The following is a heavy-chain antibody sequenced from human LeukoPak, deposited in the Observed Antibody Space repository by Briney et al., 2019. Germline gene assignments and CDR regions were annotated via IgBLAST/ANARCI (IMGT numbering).Heavy chain of an antibody. V-gene: IGHV1-2*02. CDR2: INPNSGGT. J-gene: IGHJ4*02. CDR1: GYTFTGYY. CDR3: ARDVGEYCSSTNCYASHY. D-gene: IGHD2-2*01. Sequence: ASVKVSCKASGYTFTGYYMHWVRQAPGQGLEWMGWINPNSGGTNYAQRFQGRVTMTRDTSITTAYMELSSLRSDDTAVYYCARDVGEYCSSTNCYASHYWGQGTLVTVSS.